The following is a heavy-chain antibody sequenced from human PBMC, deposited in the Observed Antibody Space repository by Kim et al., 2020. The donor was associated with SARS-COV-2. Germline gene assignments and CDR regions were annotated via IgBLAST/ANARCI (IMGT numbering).Heavy chain of an antibody. J-gene: IGHJ4*02. V-gene: IGHV3-30*02. CDR3: AKDKWGSSWFLDY. CDR2: LWYDGTNK. CDR1: GFTFSSSG. Sequence: GGSLRLSCAASGFTFSSSGMHWVRQAPGKGLEWVAILWYDGTNKYYADSVKGRFTISRDNSQNTVYLQMNSLRTEDTAVYYCAKDKWGSSWFLDYWGQGTLVTVSS. D-gene: IGHD6-13*01.